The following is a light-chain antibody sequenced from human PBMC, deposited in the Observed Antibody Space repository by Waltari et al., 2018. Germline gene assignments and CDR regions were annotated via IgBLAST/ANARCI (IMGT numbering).Light chain of an antibody. Sequence: DVVMTQSSLSLPITPGQPASISCRSSQSLVHSNGNTYLSWYQQKPGQPPRRLIYEVSNQDSGVPDRFSGSGAGTNFTLKISRVEAEDVGVYYCGQGTHLPFTFGPGTKLDIK. CDR1: QSLVHSNGNTY. CDR2: EVS. J-gene: IGKJ3*01. V-gene: IGKV2-30*02. CDR3: GQGTHLPFT.